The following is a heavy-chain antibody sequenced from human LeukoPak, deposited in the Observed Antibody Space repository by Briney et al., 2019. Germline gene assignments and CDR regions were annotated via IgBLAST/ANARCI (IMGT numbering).Heavy chain of an antibody. Sequence: GGSLRLSCAASGFTVSSNYMSWVRQAPGKGLEWVSLIYGGDNTYYADSVKGRFTISRDNSKNTLYLQMNSLRAEDTAVYYCAREAGSCYTTTCSYYYYYMDVWGKGTTVTVSS. CDR2: IYGGDNT. J-gene: IGHJ6*03. CDR1: GFTVSSNY. CDR3: AREAGSCYTTTCSYYYYYMDV. V-gene: IGHV3-66*01. D-gene: IGHD2-2*01.